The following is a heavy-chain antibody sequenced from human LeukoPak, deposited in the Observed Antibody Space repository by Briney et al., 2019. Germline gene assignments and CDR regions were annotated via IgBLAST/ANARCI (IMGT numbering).Heavy chain of an antibody. J-gene: IGHJ5*02. V-gene: IGHV4-61*02. D-gene: IGHD3-22*01. CDR3: VRVEYDSSRFHP. Sequence: SQTLSITSTVSGVSVSSGNYWWTWIRQPVGMGLEWIGRIYTSGGANYNPSLKSRVTISLDTSKNHFSLKLSSVTAADTAVYYCVRVEYDSSRFHPWGQGTLVTAS. CDR2: IYTSGGA. CDR1: GVSVSSGNYW.